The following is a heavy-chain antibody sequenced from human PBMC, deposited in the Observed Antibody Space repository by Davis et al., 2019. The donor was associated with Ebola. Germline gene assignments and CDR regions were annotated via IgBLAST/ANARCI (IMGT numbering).Heavy chain of an antibody. CDR1: GFTFSSYA. D-gene: IGHD3-3*01. V-gene: IGHV3-23*01. CDR3: ARENTIFGVVITYMDV. Sequence: GESLKISCAASGFTFSSYAMSWVRQAPGKGLEWVSAISGSGGSTYYADSVKGRFTISRDNAKNSLYLQMNSLRDEDTAVYYCARENTIFGVVITYMDVWGKGTTVTVSS. J-gene: IGHJ6*03. CDR2: ISGSGGST.